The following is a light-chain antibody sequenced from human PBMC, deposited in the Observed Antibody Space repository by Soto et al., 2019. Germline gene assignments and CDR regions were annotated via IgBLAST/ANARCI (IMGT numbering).Light chain of an antibody. V-gene: IGKV3-15*01. Sequence: EIVMTQSPVTLSVSPGERATLSCRASQSVSSNVAWYQQKAGQAPRLLIYGASTRATGIPARFSGGGSGTEFTLTISSLQSEDFAVYYCQQCFDWPLTFGGGTKVDI. J-gene: IGKJ4*01. CDR3: QQCFDWPLT. CDR1: QSVSSN. CDR2: GAS.